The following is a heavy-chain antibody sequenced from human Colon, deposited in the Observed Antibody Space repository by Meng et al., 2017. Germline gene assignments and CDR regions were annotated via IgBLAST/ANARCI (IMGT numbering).Heavy chain of an antibody. V-gene: IGHV1-46*03. CDR2: INTSGGTT. D-gene: IGHD3-22*01. CDR1: GYTFTSYY. CDR3: ARDLVGYDAFDI. Sequence: ASVKVSCKASGYTFTSYYMHWLLQAPGQGREWMGIINTSGGTTTYAQKFQGGLTLTSDTSTSTVYMELSRLTSEDTAVYYCARDLVGYDAFDIWGQGTLVTVSS. J-gene: IGHJ3*02.